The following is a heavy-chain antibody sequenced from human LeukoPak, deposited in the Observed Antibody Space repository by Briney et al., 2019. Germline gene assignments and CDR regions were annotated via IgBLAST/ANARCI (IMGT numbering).Heavy chain of an antibody. CDR1: GYTFTSYD. Sequence: ASVKVSCKASGYTFTSYDINWVRQAPGQGLEWMGWMNPNSGNTGYAQKFQGRVTMTRNTSIGTAYMELSSLRSEDTAVYYCARVSRYCSGGSCYGYYYYYGMDVWGQGTTVTVSS. V-gene: IGHV1-8*01. J-gene: IGHJ6*02. CDR2: MNPNSGNT. D-gene: IGHD2-15*01. CDR3: ARVSRYCSGGSCYGYYYYYGMDV.